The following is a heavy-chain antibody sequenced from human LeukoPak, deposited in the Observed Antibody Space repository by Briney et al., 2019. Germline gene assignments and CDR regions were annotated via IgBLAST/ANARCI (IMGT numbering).Heavy chain of an antibody. D-gene: IGHD3-3*01. Sequence: ASVKVSCKASGYTFTSYGISWVRQAPGQGLEWMRWISAYNGNTNYAQKLQGRVTMTTDTSTSTAYMELRSLRSDDTAVYYCARTGVTIFGVAHDAFDIWGQGTMVTVSS. V-gene: IGHV1-18*01. J-gene: IGHJ3*02. CDR3: ARTGVTIFGVAHDAFDI. CDR2: ISAYNGNT. CDR1: GYTFTSYG.